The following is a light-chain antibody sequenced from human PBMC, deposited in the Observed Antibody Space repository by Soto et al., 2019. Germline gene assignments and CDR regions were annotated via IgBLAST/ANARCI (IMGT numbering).Light chain of an antibody. CDR3: SSFTRSNSWV. V-gene: IGLV2-14*01. CDR1: SSDVGAYNF. J-gene: IGLJ3*02. Sequence: QSVLTQPASVSGSRGQSITISCTGTSSDVGAYNFVSWFQHHPGKAPKVMIFEVTNRPSGVSNRFSGSKSGTTASLTISGLQAEDEADYCCSSFTRSNSWVFGGGTKLTVL. CDR2: EVT.